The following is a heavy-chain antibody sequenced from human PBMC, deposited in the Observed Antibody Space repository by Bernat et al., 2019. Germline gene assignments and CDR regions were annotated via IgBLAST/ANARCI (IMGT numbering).Heavy chain of an antibody. D-gene: IGHD4-11*01. CDR1: RFTFSSYA. V-gene: IGHV3-23*01. CDR3: AREGRVTTVTFGYEMDV. Sequence: EVQLLESGGGLVQPGGSLRLSCAASRFTFSSYAMSWVHQAPGKGLEWVSAISSSAGSTKYGDSVKGRFTISRDNSKNTLYLQMNSLRAEDTAVYYCAREGRVTTVTFGYEMDVWGTGTTVTVSS. CDR2: ISSSAGST. J-gene: IGHJ6*04.